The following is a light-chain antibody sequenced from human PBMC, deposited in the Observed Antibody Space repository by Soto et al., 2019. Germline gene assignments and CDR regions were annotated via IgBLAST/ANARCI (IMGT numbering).Light chain of an antibody. J-gene: IGKJ5*01. CDR1: QSVSSSY. CDR2: GAS. CDR3: QQYGGSPIT. Sequence: EIVLTQSPGTLSLSPGERATLSCRASQSVSSSYLAWYQQKPGQAPRLLIYGASSRATGIPDRFSGSGSGTDFTLTISRLEPDDSAVYFCQQYGGSPITCGRGTRLEIK. V-gene: IGKV3-20*01.